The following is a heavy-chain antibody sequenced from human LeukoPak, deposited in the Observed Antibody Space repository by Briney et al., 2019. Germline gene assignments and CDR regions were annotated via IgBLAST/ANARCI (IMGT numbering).Heavy chain of an antibody. CDR1: GGSISSNY. Sequence: PSETLSLTCTVSGGSISSNYWSWIRQPPGKGLEWIGYIYYTGSTIYNPSLKGRVSVSLDTSKNQFSLKLSSVTAADTAIYYCASHSATWYFQHWGQGTPVTVSS. D-gene: IGHD6-13*01. CDR3: ASHSATWYFQH. CDR2: IYYTGST. J-gene: IGHJ1*01. V-gene: IGHV4-59*01.